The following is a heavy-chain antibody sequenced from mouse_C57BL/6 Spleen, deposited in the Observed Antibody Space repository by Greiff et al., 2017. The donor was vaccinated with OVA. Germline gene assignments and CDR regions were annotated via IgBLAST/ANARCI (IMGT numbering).Heavy chain of an antibody. J-gene: IGHJ4*01. Sequence: QVQLQQSGAELVRPGTSVKVSCKASGYAFTNYLIEWVKQRPGQGLEWIGVINPGSGGTNYNEKFKGKATLTADKSSSTAYMQLSSLTSEDSAVYFCARGPAGNAMDYWGQGTSVTVSS. V-gene: IGHV1-54*01. CDR2: INPGSGGT. D-gene: IGHD6-1*01. CDR3: ARGPAGNAMDY. CDR1: GYAFTNYL.